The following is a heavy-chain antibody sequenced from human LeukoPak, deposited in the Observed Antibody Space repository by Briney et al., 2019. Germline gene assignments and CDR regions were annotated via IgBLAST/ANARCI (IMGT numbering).Heavy chain of an antibody. Sequence: GGSLRLSCAASGFTFRNYWMTWVRQAPGKGLEWVANIKQDGSEKNFVDSVKGRFTISRDNAKNSLFLQMNSLRAEDTAVYYCARHSNGWSEGTYWGQGTLVTVTS. CDR1: GFTFRNYW. J-gene: IGHJ4*02. V-gene: IGHV3-7*03. D-gene: IGHD6-19*01. CDR3: ARHSNGWSEGTY. CDR2: IKQDGSEK.